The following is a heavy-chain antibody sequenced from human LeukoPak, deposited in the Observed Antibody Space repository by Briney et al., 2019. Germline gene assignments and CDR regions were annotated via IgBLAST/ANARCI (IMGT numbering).Heavy chain of an antibody. CDR3: ARTSGYPCNFDN. D-gene: IGHD3-22*01. CDR2: IYSGGAT. Sequence: PGGSLRLSCAASGFTVSRNYMTWVRQAPGKGLEWVSVIYSGGATYYADSVKGRFTISRDNSKNTLYLQMNSLRAEDTAVYYCARTSGYPCNFDNWGQGTLVTVSS. J-gene: IGHJ4*02. V-gene: IGHV3-53*01. CDR1: GFTVSRNY.